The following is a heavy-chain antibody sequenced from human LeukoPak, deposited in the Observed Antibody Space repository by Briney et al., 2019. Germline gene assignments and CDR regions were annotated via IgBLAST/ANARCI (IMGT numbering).Heavy chain of an antibody. V-gene: IGHV3-7*01. CDR3: ARRLLSDHYYYMDV. CDR1: GFTFSSYW. Sequence: GGSLRLSCAASGFTFSSYWMSWVRQAPGKGLEWVANIKQDGSEKYYVDSVNGRFTISRDNAKNSLYLQMNSLRAEDTAVYYCARRLLSDHYYYMDVWGKGTTVTVSS. CDR2: IKQDGSEK. D-gene: IGHD5-18*01. J-gene: IGHJ6*03.